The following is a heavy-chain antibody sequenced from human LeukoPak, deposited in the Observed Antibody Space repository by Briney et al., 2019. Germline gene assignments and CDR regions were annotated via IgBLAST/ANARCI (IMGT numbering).Heavy chain of an antibody. CDR2: INHSGST. V-gene: IGHV4-34*01. Sequence: PSETLSLTCAVYGGSFSGYYWSWIRQPPGKGLEWIGEINHSGSTNYNPSLESRVTMSVDTSKNQFSLKLSSVTAADTAVYYCARFNTMVRGVTQYYYGMDVWGKGTTVTVSS. CDR3: ARFNTMVRGVTQYYYGMDV. D-gene: IGHD3-10*01. J-gene: IGHJ6*04. CDR1: GGSFSGYY.